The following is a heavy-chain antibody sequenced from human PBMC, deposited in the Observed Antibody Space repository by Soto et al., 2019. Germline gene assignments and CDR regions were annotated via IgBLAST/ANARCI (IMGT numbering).Heavy chain of an antibody. CDR1: GGSISSYY. Sequence: SETLSLTGTVSGGSISSYYWSWIRQPPGKGLEWTGYIYYSGSTNYNPSLKSRVTISVDTSKNQFSLKLSSVTAADTAVYYCANAGYCSGGSCYGMDVWGQGTTVTVSS. V-gene: IGHV4-59*01. D-gene: IGHD2-15*01. CDR3: ANAGYCSGGSCYGMDV. J-gene: IGHJ6*02. CDR2: IYYSGST.